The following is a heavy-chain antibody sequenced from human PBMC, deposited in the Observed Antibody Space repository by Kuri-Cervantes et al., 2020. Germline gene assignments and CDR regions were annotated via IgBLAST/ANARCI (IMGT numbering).Heavy chain of an antibody. CDR1: GGSISSSSYY. Sequence: SETLSLTCTVSGGSISSSSYYWGWIRQPPGKGLEWIGSIYYSGSTYCNPSLKSRVTISVDTSKNQFSLKLSSVTAADTAVYYCARVLLNGMDVWGQGTTVTVSS. J-gene: IGHJ6*02. V-gene: IGHV4-39*07. CDR3: ARVLLNGMDV. CDR2: IYYSGST. D-gene: IGHD3-10*01.